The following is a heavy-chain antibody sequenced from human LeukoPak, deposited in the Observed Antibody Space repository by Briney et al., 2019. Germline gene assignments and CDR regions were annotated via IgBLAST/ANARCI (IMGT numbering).Heavy chain of an antibody. CDR3: ARDSPEYSSSSVFDY. J-gene: IGHJ4*02. CDR2: IYYSGST. D-gene: IGHD6-6*01. Sequence: SETLSLTCTVSGGSISGGDYYWSWIRQPPGKGLEWIGYIYYSGSTYYNPSLKSRVTISVDTSKNQFSLKLSSVTAADTAVYYCARDSPEYSSSSVFDYWGQGTLVTVSS. V-gene: IGHV4-30-4*08. CDR1: GGSISGGDYY.